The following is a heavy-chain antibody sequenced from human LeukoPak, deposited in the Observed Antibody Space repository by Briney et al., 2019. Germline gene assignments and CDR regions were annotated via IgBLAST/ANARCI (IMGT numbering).Heavy chain of an antibody. J-gene: IGHJ4*02. Sequence: SETLSLTCAVYGGSFSGYYWSWVRQPPGKGLEWIGEINHRGSTNYNPSLKSRVTISVDTSKNQFSLELNSVTAADTAVYYCATRGGNYYDSSGYFDYWARGTLVTVSS. CDR2: INHRGST. D-gene: IGHD3-22*01. V-gene: IGHV4-34*01. CDR3: ATRGGNYYDSSGYFDY. CDR1: GGSFSGYY.